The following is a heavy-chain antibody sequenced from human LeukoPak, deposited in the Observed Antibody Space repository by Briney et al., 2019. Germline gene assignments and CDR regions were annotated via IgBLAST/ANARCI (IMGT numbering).Heavy chain of an antibody. CDR2: IYPSGST. V-gene: IGHV4-4*07. D-gene: IGHD1-26*01. J-gene: IGHJ4*02. CDR1: GGSISSYY. Sequence: PSETLSLTCTVSGGSISSYYWTGIRQPAGKGLEWIGRIYPSGSTNYNPSLKSRVTMSVDTSKNQFSLKLNSVTAADTAAYYCARENSGSYRQFDYWGQGTLVTVSS. CDR3: ARENSGSYRQFDY.